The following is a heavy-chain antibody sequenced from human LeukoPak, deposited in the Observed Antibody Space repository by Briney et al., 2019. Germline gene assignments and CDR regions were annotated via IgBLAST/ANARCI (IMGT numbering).Heavy chain of an antibody. CDR1: GFTFSSYA. CDR3: AKVADDYGDYDWFDP. D-gene: IGHD4-17*01. J-gene: IGHJ5*02. CDR2: ISGSGGST. V-gene: IGHV3-23*01. Sequence: GGSLRLSCAASGFTFSSYAMSWVRQAPGKGLQWVSAISGSGGSTYYADSVKGRFTISRDNSKNTLYLQMNSLRAEDTAVYYCAKVADDYGDYDWFDPWGQGTLVTVSS.